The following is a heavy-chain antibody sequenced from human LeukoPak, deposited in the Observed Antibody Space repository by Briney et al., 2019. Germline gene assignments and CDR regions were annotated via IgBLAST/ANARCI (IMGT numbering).Heavy chain of an antibody. V-gene: IGHV3-23*01. J-gene: IGHJ4*02. D-gene: IGHD3-22*01. CDR3: AKMDDSSGYYSD. Sequence: GGSLRLSCAASGFTFSSYAMSWVRQAPGKGLEWVSAISGSGGSTYYADSVKGRFTISRDNSKDTLYLQMNSLRAEDTAVYYCAKMDDSSGYYSDWGQGTLVTVSS. CDR1: GFTFSSYA. CDR2: ISGSGGST.